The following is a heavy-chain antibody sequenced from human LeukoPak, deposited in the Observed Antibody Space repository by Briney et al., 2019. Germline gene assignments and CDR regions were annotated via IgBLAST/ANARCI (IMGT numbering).Heavy chain of an antibody. Sequence: SETLSLTCTVSGGSISSHYWSWIRQPPGKGLEWIGYIYYSGSTNYNPSLKSRATISVDTSKNQFSLKLSSVTAADTAVYYCAREGGGSYLFDYWGQGTLVTVSS. CDR3: AREGGGSYLFDY. CDR1: GGSISSHY. D-gene: IGHD1-26*01. CDR2: IYYSGST. J-gene: IGHJ4*02. V-gene: IGHV4-59*11.